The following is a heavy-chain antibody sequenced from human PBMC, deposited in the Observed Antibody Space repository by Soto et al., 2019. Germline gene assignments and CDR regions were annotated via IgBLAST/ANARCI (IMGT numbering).Heavy chain of an antibody. CDR3: AITNSSSWNYYYYYYMDV. CDR1: GGSISSYY. CDR2: IYYSGST. Sequence: SETLSLTCTVSGGSISSYYWSWIRPPPGKGLEWIGYIYYSGSTNYNPSLKSRVTISVDTSKNQFSLKLSSVTAADTAVYYCAITNSSSWNYYYYYYMDVWGKGTTVTVSS. J-gene: IGHJ6*03. V-gene: IGHV4-59*01. D-gene: IGHD6-13*01.